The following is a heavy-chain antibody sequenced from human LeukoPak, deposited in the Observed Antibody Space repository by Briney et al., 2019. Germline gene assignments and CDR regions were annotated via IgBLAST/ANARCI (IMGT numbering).Heavy chain of an antibody. CDR1: GFTFSSYW. CDR2: INSDGSTT. Sequence: PGGSLRLSCAASGFTFSSYWMHWVRQAPGKGLVWFSRINSDGSTTSYADSVMGRFTISRDNAKNTLYLQMTSLRAEDTAVYYCARVIYSGWEGELSDWGQGTLVTVSS. CDR3: ARVIYSGWEGELSD. D-gene: IGHD6-19*01. J-gene: IGHJ4*02. V-gene: IGHV3-74*01.